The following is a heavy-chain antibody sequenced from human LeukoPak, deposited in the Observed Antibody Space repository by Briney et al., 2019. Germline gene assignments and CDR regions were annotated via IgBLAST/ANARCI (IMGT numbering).Heavy chain of an antibody. V-gene: IGHV3-48*03. J-gene: IGHJ4*02. CDR1: GFTFSNYE. D-gene: IGHD3-22*01. CDR3: ARRGYYDSSGYDY. Sequence: GGSLRLSCEASGFTFSNYEMNWVRQAPGKGLEWVSYISSSGSTIYYADSVMGRSTISRDNAKNSLYLQINSLRAEDTAIYYCARRGYYDSSGYDYWGQGTLVTVSS. CDR2: ISSSGSTI.